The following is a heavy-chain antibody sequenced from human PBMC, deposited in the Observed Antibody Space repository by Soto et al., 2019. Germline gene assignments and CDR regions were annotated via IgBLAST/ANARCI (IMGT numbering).Heavy chain of an antibody. CDR2: IIPILGIS. V-gene: IGHV1-69*02. Sequence: QVQLVQSGAEVKKPGSSVKVSCKASGGTFSSYTISWVRQAPGQGLEWMGRIIPILGISAYAQNVQGRVTITADKSTSAAYMDLSRLRSEDPAVYYCASELVISGTYGMDVWGQGTTVNVSS. J-gene: IGHJ6*02. CDR1: GGTFSSYT. CDR3: ASELVISGTYGMDV. D-gene: IGHD6-13*01.